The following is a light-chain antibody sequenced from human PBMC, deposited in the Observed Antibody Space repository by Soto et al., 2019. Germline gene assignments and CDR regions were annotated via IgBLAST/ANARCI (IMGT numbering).Light chain of an antibody. V-gene: IGKV3-20*01. CDR3: QQYGTSPIA. CDR1: QNVGGRF. CDR2: VAS. J-gene: IGKJ5*01. Sequence: EIVLTQSPGTLSLSPGERATLSCRASQNVGGRFLAWYQQKPGQAPRLLINVASTRVTGIPDRFSGSGSGTDFTLTISRLEPEDFAVYYCQQYGTSPIAFGQGTRLE.